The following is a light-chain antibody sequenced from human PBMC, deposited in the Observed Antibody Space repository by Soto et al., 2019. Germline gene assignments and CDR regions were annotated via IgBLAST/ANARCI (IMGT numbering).Light chain of an antibody. V-gene: IGKV3-20*01. Sequence: EIGLTQSPGTLSLSAGERATLSWRASQSVSNNYLAWYQQKPGQAPRLLIYGASNRATGIPDGFSGSGSGTDFTLTISRLEPEDFAVYYCQQYGSSGTFGQGTKVDIK. CDR3: QQYGSSGT. CDR2: GAS. CDR1: QSVSNNY. J-gene: IGKJ1*01.